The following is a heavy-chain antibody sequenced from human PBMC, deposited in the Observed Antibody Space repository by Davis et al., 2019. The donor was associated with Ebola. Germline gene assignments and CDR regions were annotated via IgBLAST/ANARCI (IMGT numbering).Heavy chain of an antibody. J-gene: IGHJ4*02. CDR3: ASLYDFWSGRYDY. D-gene: IGHD3-3*01. CDR2: IYYSGST. CDR1: GGSISSYY. Sequence: SETLSLTCTVSGGSISSYYWSWIRQPPGKGLEWIGYIYYSGSTNYNPSLKSRVTIPVDTSKNQFSLKLSSVTAADTAVYYCASLYDFWSGRYDYWGQGTLVTVSS. V-gene: IGHV4-59*01.